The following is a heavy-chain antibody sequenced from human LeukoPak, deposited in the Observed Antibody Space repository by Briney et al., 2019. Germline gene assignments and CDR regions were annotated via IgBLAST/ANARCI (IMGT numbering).Heavy chain of an antibody. CDR3: SPEGNYYFDQ. J-gene: IGHJ4*02. Sequence: GGSLRLSCAASGFTFSSYGIHWVRQAPGKGLEWVTFIRNDGDYKYYADSVKGRFTVSRDNSKNTLYLQMNSLRAEDTAVYYCSPEGNYYFDQWGQGTLVTVSS. V-gene: IGHV3-30*02. CDR2: IRNDGDYK. CDR1: GFTFSSYG.